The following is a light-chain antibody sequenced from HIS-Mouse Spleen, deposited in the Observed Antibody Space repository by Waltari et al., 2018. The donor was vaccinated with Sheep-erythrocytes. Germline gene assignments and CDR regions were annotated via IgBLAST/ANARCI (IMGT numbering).Light chain of an antibody. CDR3: CSYAGSTRV. CDR2: DFS. V-gene: IGLV2-11*01. CDR1: SSDVGGYNY. J-gene: IGLJ2*01. Sequence: QSALTQPRSVSGSPGQSVTISCTGTSSDVGGYNYLSWYQQHPGKAPKLMIYDFSKRPSGVPDRFAGAKSGNTASLTIAGLQAEDEADYYCCSYAGSTRVFGGGTKLTVL.